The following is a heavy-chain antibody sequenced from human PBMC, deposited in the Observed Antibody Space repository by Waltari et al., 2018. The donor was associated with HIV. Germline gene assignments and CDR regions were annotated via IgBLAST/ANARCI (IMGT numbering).Heavy chain of an antibody. D-gene: IGHD3-10*01. CDR1: NFSVSGKH. V-gene: IGHV3-53*01. J-gene: IGHJ5*02. CDR2: IYPDDTT. CDR3: ATGVRYYGP. Sequence: AESGGRLIQPGGSLGPSCTASNFSVSGKHVTWIRPAPGGSLEWVGVIYPDDTTHYADSVSGRFTISRAKSRTTVLLLMNGLFVDDTATYFCATGVRYYGPWGQGTRVTVSS.